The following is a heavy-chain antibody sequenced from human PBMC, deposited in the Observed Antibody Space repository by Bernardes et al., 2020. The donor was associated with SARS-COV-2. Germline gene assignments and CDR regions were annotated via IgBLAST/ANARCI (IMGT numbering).Heavy chain of an antibody. V-gene: IGHV1-18*04. CDR3: ARGGAGSYGDDAVDI. Sequence: ASVKVSCKASGYTFISYCINWVRHAPGQGLEWMGWISAYNGNTNYAQKLQGRVTMTTDTSTSTANMELRSLRSDDTAVYYCARGGAGSYGDDAVDIWGQGTMVTVSS. D-gene: IGHD3-10*01. CDR1: GYTFISYC. CDR2: ISAYNGNT. J-gene: IGHJ3*02.